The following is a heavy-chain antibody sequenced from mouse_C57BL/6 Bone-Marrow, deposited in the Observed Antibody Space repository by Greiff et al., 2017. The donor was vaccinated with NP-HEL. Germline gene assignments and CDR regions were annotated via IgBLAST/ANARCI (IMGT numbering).Heavy chain of an antibody. CDR2: INPSTGGT. CDR3: ARGSSMDY. CDR1: GYSFTGYY. V-gene: IGHV1-42*01. Sequence: VQLKQSGPELMKPGASVKISCKASGYSFTGYYMNWVKQSPEKSLEWIGEINPSTGGTTYNQKFKAKATLTVDKSSSTAYMQLKSLTSEDSAVYYCARGSSMDYWGQGTSVTVSS. J-gene: IGHJ4*01.